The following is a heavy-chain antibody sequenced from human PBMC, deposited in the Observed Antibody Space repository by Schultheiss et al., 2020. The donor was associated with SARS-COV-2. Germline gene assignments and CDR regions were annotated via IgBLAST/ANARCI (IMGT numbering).Heavy chain of an antibody. Sequence: SETLSLTCSVSGDSISSYYWIWIRQPPGKGLEWIGYIYFSGSTNYNPSLKSRVTISVDTSKNQFSLKLSSVTAADTAVYYCAVVVTSDAFDIWGQGTMVTVSS. V-gene: IGHV4-59*12. CDR1: GDSISSYY. CDR3: AVVVTSDAFDI. D-gene: IGHD2-15*01. J-gene: IGHJ3*02. CDR2: IYFSGST.